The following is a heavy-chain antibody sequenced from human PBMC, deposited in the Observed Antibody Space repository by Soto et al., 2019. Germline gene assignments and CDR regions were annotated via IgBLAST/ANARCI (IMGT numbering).Heavy chain of an antibody. V-gene: IGHV1-69*08. Sequence: QVQVVQSGAEVKKPGSSVKVSCKASGGSYSTYTISWVRQAPGQGLEWMGRIIPILGIANYAQTFQGSATITADKSTSPAYMELRTLSSADTAVYYCARESVGDSPLLDYWGQGTLVTVSS. D-gene: IGHD2-21*02. CDR1: GGSYSTYT. CDR2: IIPILGIA. J-gene: IGHJ4*02. CDR3: ARESVGDSPLLDY.